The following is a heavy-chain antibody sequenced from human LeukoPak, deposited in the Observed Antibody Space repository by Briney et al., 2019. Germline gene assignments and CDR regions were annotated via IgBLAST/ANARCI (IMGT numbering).Heavy chain of an antibody. CDR1: GGTFSSYA. D-gene: IGHD5/OR15-5a*01. CDR2: IIPIFGTA. J-gene: IGHJ4*02. V-gene: IGHV1-69*13. CDR3: AFGSRVSTGFDY. Sequence: PVKVSCKASGGTFSSYAISWVRQAPGQGLEWMGGIIPIFGTANYAQKFQGRVTITADESTSTAYMELSSLRSEDTAVYYCAFGSRVSTGFDYWGQGTLVTVSS.